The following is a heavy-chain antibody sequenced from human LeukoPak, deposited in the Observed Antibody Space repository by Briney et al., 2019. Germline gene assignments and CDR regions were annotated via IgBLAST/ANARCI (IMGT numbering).Heavy chain of an antibody. V-gene: IGHV1-2*04. CDR2: INPNSGGT. J-gene: IGHJ3*02. CDR3: ARISPHYDQAFDI. D-gene: IGHD3-16*01. Sequence: GASVKVSCKASGYTFTGYYMHWVRQAPGQGLEWMGWINPNSGGTNYAQKFQGWVTMTRDTSISTAYMELSRLRSDDTAVYYCARISPHYDQAFDIWGQGTMVTVSS. CDR1: GYTFTGYY.